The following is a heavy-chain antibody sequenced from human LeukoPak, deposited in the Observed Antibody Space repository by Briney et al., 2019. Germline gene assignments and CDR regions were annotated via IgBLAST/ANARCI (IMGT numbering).Heavy chain of an antibody. Sequence: GRSLRLSCAASGFTFSSYAMHWVRQAPGKGLEWVAVISYDGSNKYYADSVKGRFTISRDNSKNTLYLQMNSLRAEDTAVYHCARVPDTAIEYYFDYWGQGTLVTVSS. V-gene: IGHV3-30-3*01. D-gene: IGHD5-18*01. CDR2: ISYDGSNK. J-gene: IGHJ4*02. CDR3: ARVPDTAIEYYFDY. CDR1: GFTFSSYA.